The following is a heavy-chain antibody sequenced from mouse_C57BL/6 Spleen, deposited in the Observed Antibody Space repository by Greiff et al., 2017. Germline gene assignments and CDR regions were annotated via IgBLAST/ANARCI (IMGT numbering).Heavy chain of an antibody. J-gene: IGHJ2*01. CDR2: IWGGGSR. D-gene: IGHD1-1*01. CDR3: AKRDYYGSMDD. Sequence: VQRVESGPGLVAPSPCLSITCTVSGFSLPSYGVAWVRQPPGKGLEWLGVIWGGGSRTYNSDIMSRLSISKENTKSQVFLKMNSRQTYDTTMYYCAKRDYYGSMDDWGHGPTLTFSS. CDR1: GFSLPSYG. V-gene: IGHV2-9*01.